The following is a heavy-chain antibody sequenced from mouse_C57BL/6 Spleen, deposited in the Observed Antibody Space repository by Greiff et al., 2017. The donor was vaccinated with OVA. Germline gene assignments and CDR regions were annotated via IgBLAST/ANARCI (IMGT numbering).Heavy chain of an antibody. CDR1: GYAFTNYL. D-gene: IGHD2-1*01. Sequence: QVQLQQSGAELVRPGTSVKVSCKASGYAFTNYLIEWVKQRPGQGLEWIGVINPGSGGTNYNEKFKGKATLTADKSSSTAYMQLSSLTSEDSAVYFCARSHYGNYGFAYWGQGTLVTVSA. V-gene: IGHV1-54*01. J-gene: IGHJ3*01. CDR3: ARSHYGNYGFAY. CDR2: INPGSGGT.